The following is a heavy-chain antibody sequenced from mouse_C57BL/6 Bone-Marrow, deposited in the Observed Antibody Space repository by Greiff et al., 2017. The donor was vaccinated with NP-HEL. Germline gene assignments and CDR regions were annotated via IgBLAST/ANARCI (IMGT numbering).Heavy chain of an antibody. CDR2: INPYNGGT. V-gene: IGHV1-19*01. D-gene: IGHD2-3*01. CDR3: ARWLLRPWYFDV. J-gene: IGHJ1*03. CDR1: GYTFTDYY. Sequence: VQLQQSGPVLVKPGASVKMSCKASGYTFTDYYMNWVKQSHGKSLEWIGVINPYNGGTSYNQKFKGKATLTVDKSSSTAYMELNSLTSEDSAVYYCARWLLRPWYFDVWGTGTTVTVSS.